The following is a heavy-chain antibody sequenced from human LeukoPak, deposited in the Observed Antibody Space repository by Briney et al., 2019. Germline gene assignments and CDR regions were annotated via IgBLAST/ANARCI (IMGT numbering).Heavy chain of an antibody. V-gene: IGHV3-23*01. J-gene: IGHJ4*02. CDR1: GFTFSSYA. CDR2: ISGSGGST. D-gene: IGHD6-19*01. CDR3: AKDRRIAVAGTTFDY. Sequence: PGGSLRLSCAASGFTFSSYAMGWVRQAPGKGLEWVSAISGSGGSTYYADSVKGRFTISRDNSKNTLYLQMNSLRAEDTAAYYCAKDRRIAVAGTTFDYWGQGTLVTVSS.